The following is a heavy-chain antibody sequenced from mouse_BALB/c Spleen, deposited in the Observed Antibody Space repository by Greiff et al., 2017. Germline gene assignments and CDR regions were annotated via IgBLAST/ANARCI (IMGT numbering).Heavy chain of an antibody. CDR2: IWAGGST. J-gene: IGHJ4*01. D-gene: IGHD2-4*01. V-gene: IGHV2-9*02. CDR1: GFSLTSYG. CDR3: ARDPYYDYDGYAMDY. Sequence: VQGVESGPGLVAPSQSLSITCTVSGFSLTSYGVHWVRQPPGKGLEWLGVIWAGGSTNYNSALMSRLSISKDNSKSQVFLKMNSLQTDDTAMYYCARDPYYDYDGYAMDYWGQGTSVTVSS.